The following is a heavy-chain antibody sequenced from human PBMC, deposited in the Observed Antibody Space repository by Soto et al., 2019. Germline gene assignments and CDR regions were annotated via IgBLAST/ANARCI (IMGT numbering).Heavy chain of an antibody. J-gene: IGHJ5*02. V-gene: IGHV3-30*18. CDR1: GFTFSSYG. CDR2: ISYDGSNK. Sequence: QVQLVESGGGVVQPGRSLRLSCAASGFTFSSYGMHWVRQAPGKGLEWVAVISYDGSNKYYADSVKGRFTISRDNSKNTLYRQMKSLRAEDRAVYYWAKDRGGRSRGYNWCDPWGQGTPVTVSS. D-gene: IGHD3-10*01. CDR3: AKDRGGRSRGYNWCDP.